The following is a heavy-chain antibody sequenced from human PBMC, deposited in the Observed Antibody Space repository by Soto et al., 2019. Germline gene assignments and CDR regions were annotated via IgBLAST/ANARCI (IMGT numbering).Heavy chain of an antibody. D-gene: IGHD1-1*01. V-gene: IGHV3-33*01. CDR2: IWYDGSEM. Sequence: QVLLVQSGGGVVQPGTSLRLSCAASGFTFSSHGMHWVRQAPGKGLEWVAVIWYDGSEMYYRDSVKGRFTISRDNSKNTLYLQMNSLRVEDTAIYYCARWGNWKVADYWGQGTLVTVSS. J-gene: IGHJ4*02. CDR3: ARWGNWKVADY. CDR1: GFTFSSHG.